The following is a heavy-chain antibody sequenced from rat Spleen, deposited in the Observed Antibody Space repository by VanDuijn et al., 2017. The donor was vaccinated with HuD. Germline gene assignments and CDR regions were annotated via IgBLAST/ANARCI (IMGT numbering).Heavy chain of an antibody. V-gene: IGHV3-3*01. J-gene: IGHJ2*01. Sequence: EVQLQESGPGLVKPSQSLSLTCSVTGYSITSSYRWNWIRKFPGNKLEWMGYINNAGSTNYNPSLKGRISITRDTSKNQFFLQVNSVTTEDTATYYCARSNYGGYSGGYYFDYWGQGVMVTVSS. CDR1: GYSITSSYR. CDR2: INNAGST. D-gene: IGHD1-11*01. CDR3: ARSNYGGYSGGYYFDY.